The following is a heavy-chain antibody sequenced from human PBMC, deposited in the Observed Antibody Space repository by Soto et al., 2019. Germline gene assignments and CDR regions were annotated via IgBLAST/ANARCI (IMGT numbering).Heavy chain of an antibody. D-gene: IGHD2-15*01. J-gene: IGHJ4*02. CDR2: IYYDGST. CDR1: GGSINSNNYY. CDR3: PKVVVAATRHTDFES. V-gene: IGHV4-39*02. Sequence: PSEILSLTCTVSGGSINSNNYYWAWIRQPPGKGLAWIASIYYDGSTYYNPSLKSRVSISVDTSKNHFSLKLSSATAADTAVYYCPKVVVAATRHTDFESWGQGTLVTVSS.